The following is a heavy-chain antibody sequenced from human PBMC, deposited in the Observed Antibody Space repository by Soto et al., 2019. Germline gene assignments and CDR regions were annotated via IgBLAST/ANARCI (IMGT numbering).Heavy chain of an antibody. CDR1: GFTFTSSA. J-gene: IGHJ6*02. D-gene: IGHD3-9*01. Sequence: QMQLVQSGPEVKKPGTSVKVSCKASGFTFTSSAVQWVRQARGQRLEWIGWIVVGSGNTNYAQKFQERVTITRDMSTSTAYMELSSLRSEDTAVYYCAADFDPSLRYFDWFRGMDVWGQGTTVTVSS. CDR2: IVVGSGNT. V-gene: IGHV1-58*01. CDR3: AADFDPSLRYFDWFRGMDV.